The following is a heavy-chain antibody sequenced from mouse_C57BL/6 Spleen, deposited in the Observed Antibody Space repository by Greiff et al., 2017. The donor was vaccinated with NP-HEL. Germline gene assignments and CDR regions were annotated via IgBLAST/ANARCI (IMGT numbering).Heavy chain of an antibody. CDR1: GYTFTSYW. CDR2: IQHNSGST. J-gene: IGHJ2*01. Sequence: QVHVKQPGSELVKPGASVKLSCKASGYTFTSYWMHWVKQRPGQGLEWIGMIQHNSGSTNYNEKLKSKATLTVDKSSSTAYMQLSSLTSEDSAVYYCARVTTVVAFDYWGQGTTLTVSS. D-gene: IGHD1-1*01. V-gene: IGHV1-64*01. CDR3: ARVTTVVAFDY.